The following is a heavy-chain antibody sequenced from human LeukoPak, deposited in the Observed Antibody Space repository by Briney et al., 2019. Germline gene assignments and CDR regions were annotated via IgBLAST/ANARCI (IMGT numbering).Heavy chain of an antibody. Sequence: SVKVSCKASGGTFSSYAISWVRQAPGQGLEWMGGIIPIFGTANYAQKFQGRVTITTDESTSTAYMELSSLRSEDTAVYYCASGPFTWIQLWLGGAFDIWGQGTMVTVSS. D-gene: IGHD5-18*01. V-gene: IGHV1-69*05. J-gene: IGHJ3*02. CDR1: GGTFSSYA. CDR3: ASGPFTWIQLWLGGAFDI. CDR2: IIPIFGTA.